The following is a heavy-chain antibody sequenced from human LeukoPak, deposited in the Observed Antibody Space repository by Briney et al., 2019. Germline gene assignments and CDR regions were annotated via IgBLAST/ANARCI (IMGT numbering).Heavy chain of an antibody. Sequence: GGPLRLSCAASGFTFSSYWMSWVRKAPGKGLEWVANIKQDGSEKYYVDSVKGRFTISRDNAKNSLYLQMNSLRAEDTAVYYCARDFVTGDDAFDIWGQGTVVTVSS. J-gene: IGHJ3*02. V-gene: IGHV3-7*01. CDR2: IKQDGSEK. CDR1: GFTFSSYW. D-gene: IGHD7-27*01. CDR3: ARDFVTGDDAFDI.